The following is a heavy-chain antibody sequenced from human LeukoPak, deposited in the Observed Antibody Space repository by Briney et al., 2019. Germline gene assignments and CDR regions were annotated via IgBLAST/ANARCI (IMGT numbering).Heavy chain of an antibody. Sequence: GASVKVSCKASGYTFTGYYMHWVRQAPGQGLEWMGWINPNSGGTNYAQKFQGRVTMTRDTSISTAYMELSRLRSDDTAVYYCARAYTAVAGTIIEDYSDYWGQGTLVTVSS. CDR3: ARAYTAVAGTIIEDYSDY. J-gene: IGHJ4*02. CDR1: GYTFTGYY. V-gene: IGHV1-2*02. D-gene: IGHD6-19*01. CDR2: INPNSGGT.